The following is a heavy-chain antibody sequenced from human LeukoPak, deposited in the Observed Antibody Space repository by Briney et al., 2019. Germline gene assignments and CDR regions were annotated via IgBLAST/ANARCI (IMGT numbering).Heavy chain of an antibody. CDR2: IYYSGST. CDR3: ARDLGAAAGFPYYFDY. V-gene: IGHV4-59*01. CDR1: GGSISSYY. D-gene: IGHD6-13*01. Sequence: SETLSLTCTVSGGSISSYYWSWIRQPPGKGLEWIEYIYYSGSTNYNPSLKSRVTISVDTSKNQFSLKLSSVTAADTAVYYCARDLGAAAGFPYYFDYWGQGTLVTVSS. J-gene: IGHJ4*02.